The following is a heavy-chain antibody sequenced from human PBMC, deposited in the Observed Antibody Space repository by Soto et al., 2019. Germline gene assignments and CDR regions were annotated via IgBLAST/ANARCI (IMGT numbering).Heavy chain of an antibody. J-gene: IGHJ6*02. Sequence: QVQLVQSGAEVKKPGSSVKVSCKASGGTFSSYAISWVRQAPGQGLEWMGGIIPIFGTANYAQKFQGRVKITAEESTSTAYMELSSLRSEDTAVYYCARGGDIVVVPAALYGGGYYYYGMDVWGQGTTVTVSS. V-gene: IGHV1-69*01. CDR3: ARGGDIVVVPAALYGGGYYYYGMDV. D-gene: IGHD2-2*01. CDR1: GGTFSSYA. CDR2: IIPIFGTA.